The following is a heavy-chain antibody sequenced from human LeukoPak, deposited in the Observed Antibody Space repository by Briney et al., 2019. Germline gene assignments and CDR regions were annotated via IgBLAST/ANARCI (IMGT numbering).Heavy chain of an antibody. CDR2: ISGSGGST. J-gene: IGHJ4*02. V-gene: IGHV3-23*01. CDR1: GFTFSRYA. Sequence: GGSLRLSCAASGFTFSRYAMSWVRQAPGKGLEWVSAISGSGGSTYYADSVKGRFTISRDNSKNTLYLQMNSLRAEDTAVYYCAKDPVSSSSWSPASNWGQGTLVTVSS. CDR3: AKDPVSSSSWSPASN. D-gene: IGHD6-13*01.